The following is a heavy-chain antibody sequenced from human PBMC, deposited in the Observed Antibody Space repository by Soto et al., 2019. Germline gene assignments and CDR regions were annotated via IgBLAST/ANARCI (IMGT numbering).Heavy chain of an antibody. CDR3: AGGGVPGDFWSGYYTEKTYFDY. Sequence: PSETLSLTCAVYGGSFSGYYWSWVRQPPGKGLEWIGEINNSGSTNYNPSLKSRVSISVDTSKNQFSLKLSSVTAADTAVYYCAGGGVPGDFWSGYYTEKTYFDYWGQGTPVTVSS. CDR1: GGSFSGYY. J-gene: IGHJ4*02. CDR2: INNSGST. V-gene: IGHV4-34*01. D-gene: IGHD3-3*01.